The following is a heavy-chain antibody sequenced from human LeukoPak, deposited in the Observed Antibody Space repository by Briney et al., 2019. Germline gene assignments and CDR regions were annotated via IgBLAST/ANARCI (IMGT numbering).Heavy chain of an antibody. V-gene: IGHV4-39*07. CDR3: ARDYLGGNPDAFDI. J-gene: IGHJ3*02. CDR1: GNSISSSSYY. Sequence: SETLSLTCTVSGNSISSSSYYWGWIRQPPGKELEWIGSIYYSGSTYYNPSLNSRVTISVDTSKNQFSLKLSSVTAADTAVYYCARDYLGGNPDAFDIWGQGTMVTVSS. D-gene: IGHD4-23*01. CDR2: IYYSGST.